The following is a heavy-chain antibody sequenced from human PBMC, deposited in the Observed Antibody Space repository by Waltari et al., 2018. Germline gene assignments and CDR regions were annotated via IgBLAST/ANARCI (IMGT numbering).Heavy chain of an antibody. CDR3: AKELYYYDSSGYYGY. CDR1: GFTFSSYG. J-gene: IGHJ4*02. Sequence: QVQLVESGGGVVQPGRSLRLSCAASGFTFSSYGMHWVRQAPGKGLEWVAVIWYDGSKTYYADAVKGRFTISRDNSKCTLYLQMNSLRAEETAMYYCAKELYYYDSSGYYGYWGQGTLVTVSS. CDR2: IWYDGSKT. V-gene: IGHV3-30*18. D-gene: IGHD3-22*01.